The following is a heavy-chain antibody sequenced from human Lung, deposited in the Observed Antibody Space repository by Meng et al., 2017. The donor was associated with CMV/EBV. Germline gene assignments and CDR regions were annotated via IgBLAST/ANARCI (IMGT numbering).Heavy chain of an antibody. CDR3: ARGKQDAWELLAY. CDR2: IDDSGST. CDR1: GVSISSNIR. J-gene: IGHJ4*02. V-gene: IGHV4-4*02. Sequence: QVQLKVSGPGLGKPSGTLSLTCGVSGVSISSNIRWTWVRQPPGKGLEWIGDIDDSGSTNYNPSLNSRISISLDKSKNHFSLKVNSVTAADTAVYYCARGKQDAWELLAYWGQGALVTVSS. D-gene: IGHD1-26*01.